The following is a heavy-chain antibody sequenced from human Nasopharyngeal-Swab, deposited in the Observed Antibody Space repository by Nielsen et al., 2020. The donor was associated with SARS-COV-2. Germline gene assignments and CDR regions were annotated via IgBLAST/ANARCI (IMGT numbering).Heavy chain of an antibody. CDR1: GFTFSSNW. D-gene: IGHD3-10*01. CDR2: ISSSSSYI. CDR3: ARGGGSGSYWDY. J-gene: IGHJ4*02. V-gene: IGHV3-21*01. Sequence: GESLKISCAASGFTFSSNWMSWVRQAPGKGLEWVSSISSSSSYIYYADSVKGRFTISRDNAKNSLYLQMNSLRAEDTAVYYCARGGGSGSYWDYWGQGTLVTVSS.